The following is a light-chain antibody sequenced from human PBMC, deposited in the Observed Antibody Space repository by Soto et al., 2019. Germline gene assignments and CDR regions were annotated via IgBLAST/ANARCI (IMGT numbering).Light chain of an antibody. Sequence: EFVLTQSPGTLSLSPGERATFSCRASQSVSSNLAWYQQKPGQAPRLLIYGASIRATGIPARFSGGGSGTEFTLTISTLQSEDFAIYYCQHYNNWPPWTFGQGTKVDIK. J-gene: IGKJ1*01. CDR2: GAS. CDR1: QSVSSN. CDR3: QHYNNWPPWT. V-gene: IGKV3-15*01.